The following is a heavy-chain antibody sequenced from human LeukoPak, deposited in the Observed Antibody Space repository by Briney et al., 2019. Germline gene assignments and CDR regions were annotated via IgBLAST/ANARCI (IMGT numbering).Heavy chain of an antibody. CDR1: GYTFISYG. CDR2: ISGYNGNT. CDR3: ARGLGLVTAQAEQPNGMYFYL. V-gene: IGHV1-18*01. J-gene: IGHJ2*01. D-gene: IGHD3-16*01. Sequence: GASVKVSCKASGYTFISYGISWVRQAPGQGLEWMGWISGYNGNTNYAQNLQGRVTMTTDTSTSTAYMELRSLRSDDTALYYCARGLGLVTAQAEQPNGMYFYLWGGGTQVTVSS.